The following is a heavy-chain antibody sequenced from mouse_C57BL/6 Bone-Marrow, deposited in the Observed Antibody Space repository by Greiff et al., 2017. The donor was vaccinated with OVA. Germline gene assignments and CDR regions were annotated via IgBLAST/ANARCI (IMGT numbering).Heavy chain of an antibody. D-gene: IGHD2-1*01. CDR2: ISSGGSYT. CDR3: ARRDYGNYVRFAY. V-gene: IGHV5-6*02. J-gene: IGHJ3*01. Sequence: EVMLVESGGDLVKPGGSLKLSCAASGFTFSSYGMSWVRQTPDKRLEWVATISSGGSYTYYPDSVKGRFTISRDNAKNTLYLQMSSLKSEDTAMYYCARRDYGNYVRFAYWAQGTLVTVSA. CDR1: GFTFSSYG.